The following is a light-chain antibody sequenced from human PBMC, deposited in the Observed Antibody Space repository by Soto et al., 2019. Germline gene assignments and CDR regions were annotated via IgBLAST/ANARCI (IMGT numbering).Light chain of an antibody. CDR1: SSDVGGYNY. CDR3: CSHAGSYTRV. V-gene: IGLV2-11*01. Sequence: QSALTQPRSVSGSPGQSVTISCTGTSSDVGGYNYVSWYQQHPGKAPKLMIYDVGKRPSGVPDRFSGSKSDNTASLTISGLQAEDEADYYCCSHAGSYTRVFGTGTKLTVL. J-gene: IGLJ1*01. CDR2: DVG.